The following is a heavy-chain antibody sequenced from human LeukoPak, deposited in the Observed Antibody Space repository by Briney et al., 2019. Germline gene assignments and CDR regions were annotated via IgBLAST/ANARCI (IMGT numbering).Heavy chain of an antibody. CDR3: AKDRQQLVVNYYYYMDV. J-gene: IGHJ6*03. D-gene: IGHD6-13*01. CDR1: GFTFSSYG. CDR2: IQYDGSKE. Sequence: GGSLRLSCAASGFTFSSYGMHWVRQAPGKGLEWVAFIQYDGSKEYYADSVKGRFTVSRDNSKKTLYLQMNSLRAEDTAVYYCAKDRQQLVVNYYYYMDVWGKGTTVTVSS. V-gene: IGHV3-30*02.